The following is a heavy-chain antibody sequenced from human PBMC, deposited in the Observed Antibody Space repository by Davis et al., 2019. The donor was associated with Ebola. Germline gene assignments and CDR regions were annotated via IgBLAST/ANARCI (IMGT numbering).Heavy chain of an antibody. V-gene: IGHV3-73*01. D-gene: IGHD1-26*01. Sequence: GGSLRLSCAASGFTFSGSAMHWVRQASGKGLEWVGRIRSKANSYATAYAASVKGRFTISRDNSKNTLYLQMNSLRAEDTAVYYCARGIVGATTNGDAFDIWGQGTMVTVSS. CDR1: GFTFSGSA. CDR3: ARGIVGATTNGDAFDI. CDR2: IRSKANSYAT. J-gene: IGHJ3*02.